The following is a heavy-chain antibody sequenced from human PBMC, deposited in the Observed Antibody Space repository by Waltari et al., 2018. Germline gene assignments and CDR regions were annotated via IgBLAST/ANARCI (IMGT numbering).Heavy chain of an antibody. CDR3: ARSSGYYSFSY. J-gene: IGHJ4*02. CDR1: GYSLSGYF. Sequence: QVQMQESGPGLVKPSETLSLNCDVPGYSLSGYFWGWIRQPPGKGLEWIGSIFHSGKTYYNPSLKSRVTLSVDTSKNQISLKLSSVTAADTAVYYCARSSGYYSFSYWGQGTLVTVSS. V-gene: IGHV4-38-2*01. D-gene: IGHD3-22*01. CDR2: IFHSGKT.